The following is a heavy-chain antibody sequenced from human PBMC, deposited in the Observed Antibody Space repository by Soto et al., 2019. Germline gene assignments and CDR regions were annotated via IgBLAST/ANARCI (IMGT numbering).Heavy chain of an antibody. D-gene: IGHD3-10*01. Sequence: QINLKESGPTLVKPTQTLTLTCSFSGFSLTTAGVGVGWVRQSPGEALEWLALIYWDDDERYSPSLKTRLTITKDTSKNQVVLNMTNMAPVDTATYYCAHSRNLITEDAQVGYFDYWGQGTLVTVSS. CDR1: GFSLTTAGVG. CDR3: AHSRNLITEDAQVGYFDY. V-gene: IGHV2-5*02. J-gene: IGHJ4*02. CDR2: IYWDDDE.